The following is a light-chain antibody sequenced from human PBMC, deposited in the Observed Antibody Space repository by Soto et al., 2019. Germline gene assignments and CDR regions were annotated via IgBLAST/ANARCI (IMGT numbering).Light chain of an antibody. J-gene: IGKJ2*01. CDR1: QSVSSSY. CDR2: DAS. CDR3: QQRLFWPLFT. V-gene: IGKV3D-20*02. Sequence: EIVLTQSPGTLSLSPGERATLSCRASQSVSSSYLAWYQQKPGQAPRLLIYDASFRATAIPARFNGSGSGTDFTLTITRLEPEDFAVYYCQQRLFWPLFTFGQGTRLEIK.